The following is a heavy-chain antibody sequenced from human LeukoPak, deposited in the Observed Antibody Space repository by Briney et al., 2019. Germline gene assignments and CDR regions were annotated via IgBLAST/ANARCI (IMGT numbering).Heavy chain of an antibody. CDR3: ARGFTIFGVVNDGFDI. Sequence: PGGSLRLSCAASEFTFSNYWMHWVRQAPGKGLVWVSRINSDGSSTSYADFVKGRFTISRDNAKNTLYLQMSSLRDEDTAVYYCARGFTIFGVVNDGFDIRGQGTTVTVSS. J-gene: IGHJ3*02. CDR1: EFTFSNYW. CDR2: INSDGSST. D-gene: IGHD3-3*01. V-gene: IGHV3-74*01.